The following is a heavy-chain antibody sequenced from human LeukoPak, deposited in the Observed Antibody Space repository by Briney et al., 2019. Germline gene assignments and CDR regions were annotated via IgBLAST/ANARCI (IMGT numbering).Heavy chain of an antibody. Sequence: KSSETLSLTCTVSGGSISSYYWSWIRQPPGKGLEWIGYIYYTGNPNYNPSLKSRVTISVDTSKNQFSLKPSSVTAADTAVYFCARGGKNSGWYGWGQGTLVTVSS. CDR2: IYYTGNP. V-gene: IGHV4-59*01. D-gene: IGHD6-19*01. J-gene: IGHJ4*02. CDR1: GGSISSYY. CDR3: ARGGKNSGWYG.